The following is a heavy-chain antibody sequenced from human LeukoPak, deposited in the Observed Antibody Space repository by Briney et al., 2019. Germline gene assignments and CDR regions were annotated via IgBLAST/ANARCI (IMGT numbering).Heavy chain of an antibody. CDR1: GFTFRDYF. CDR3: ARATYDSSAVDAFDI. Sequence: GGSLRLTCAASGFTFRDYFMSWIRQAPGKGLEWVAYTNTAGNTIYYADSMKGRFTISRDNAKNSLYLQMNTLRAEDTAVYYCARATYDSSAVDAFDIWGQGTMVTVSP. J-gene: IGHJ3*02. V-gene: IGHV3-11*01. D-gene: IGHD3-22*01. CDR2: TNTAGNTI.